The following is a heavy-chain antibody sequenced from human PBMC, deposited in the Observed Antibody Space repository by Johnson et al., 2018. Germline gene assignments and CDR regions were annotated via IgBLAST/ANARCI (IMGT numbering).Heavy chain of an antibody. CDR1: GFTFSSYS. J-gene: IGHJ6*03. D-gene: IGHD4-11*01. CDR2: ISSSSSYI. V-gene: IGHV3-21*01. Sequence: VQLVESGGGLVKPGGSLRLSCAASGFTFSSYSMNWVRQAPGKGLEWVSSISSSSSYIYYADSVKGRFTISRDNAKNSLYLQMNSLRAEDTAGYYCARGFSYSNYHYDYYMDVWGKGTTVTVSS. CDR3: ARGFSYSNYHYDYYMDV.